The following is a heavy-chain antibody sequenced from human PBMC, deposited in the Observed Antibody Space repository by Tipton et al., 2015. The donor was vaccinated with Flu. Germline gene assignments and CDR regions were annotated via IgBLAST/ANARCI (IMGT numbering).Heavy chain of an antibody. CDR1: GASINSHY. J-gene: IGHJ6*02. CDR3: STLHYDYWTPPGRGLDV. D-gene: IGHD3-3*01. V-gene: IGHV4-4*07. CDR2: IYASGSI. Sequence: SGASINSHYWSWFRQPAGKGLEWIGRIYASGSINYNASLRSRVTMSLDTSKNQVSLRLSSVTAADTAVYYCSTLHYDYWTPPGRGLDVWGQGTTVTVSS.